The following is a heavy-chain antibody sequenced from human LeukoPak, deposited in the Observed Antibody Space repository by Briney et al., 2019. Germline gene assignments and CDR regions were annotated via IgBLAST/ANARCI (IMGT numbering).Heavy chain of an antibody. D-gene: IGHD4-11*01. CDR3: ARHQYSTARFDC. J-gene: IGHJ4*02. CDR1: GDSISSSSYY. V-gene: IGHV4-39*01. CDR2: IYYNGNT. Sequence: SETLFLTCTVSGDSISSSSYYWGWIRQPPGKGLEWIGSIYYNGNTYCNPSLESRVTISVDTSKNQFSLKLSSVTAADTAVYYCARHQYSTARFDCWGQGTLVTVSS.